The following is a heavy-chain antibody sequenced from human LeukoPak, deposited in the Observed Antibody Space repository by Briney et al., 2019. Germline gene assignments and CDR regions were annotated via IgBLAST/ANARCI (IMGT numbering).Heavy chain of an antibody. CDR2: ISSNGGRT. V-gene: IGHV3-64*01. Sequence: PGGSLTVSCAASGFTFRSYGMHWVRQAPGKGLEYVSAISSNGGRTYYANSVKGRFTISRDNSRNTLYLQMGSLRAEDMAVYYCATYYYDSGGFHFHHWGQGALVTVSS. J-gene: IGHJ1*01. CDR3: ATYYYDSGGFHFHH. D-gene: IGHD3-22*01. CDR1: GFTFRSYG.